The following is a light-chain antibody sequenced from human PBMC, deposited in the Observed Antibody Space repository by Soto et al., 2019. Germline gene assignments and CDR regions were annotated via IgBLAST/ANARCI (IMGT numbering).Light chain of an antibody. J-gene: IGLJ1*01. CDR3: CSYAGSYTYV. V-gene: IGLV1-47*01. CDR1: SSNIGSNY. CDR2: RNN. Sequence: QSALTQPPSASGTPGQRVTISCSGSSSNIGSNYVYWYQQLPGTAPKLLIYRNNQRPSGVPDRSSGSKSGNTASLTISGLQAEDEADYYCCSYAGSYTYVFGTGTKVTVL.